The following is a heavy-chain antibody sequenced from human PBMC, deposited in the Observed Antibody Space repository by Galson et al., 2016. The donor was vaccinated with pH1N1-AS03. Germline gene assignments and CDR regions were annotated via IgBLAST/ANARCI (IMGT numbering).Heavy chain of an antibody. CDR1: GDSVSSNIDA. J-gene: IGHJ3*02. CDR2: TYWRSKWYN. CDR3: ARGGYSGFDI. Sequence: CAISGDSVSSNIDAWNWIRQSPSGGLEWLGRTYWRSKWYNDYAVSVKSRITINPDTSKNQFSLQLTSVIPDDTAVYYCARGGYSGFDICGQGAKVTVSS. V-gene: IGHV6-1*01. D-gene: IGHD2-15*01.